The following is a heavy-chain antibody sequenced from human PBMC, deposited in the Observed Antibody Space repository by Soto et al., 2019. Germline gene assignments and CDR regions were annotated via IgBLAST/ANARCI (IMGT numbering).Heavy chain of an antibody. CDR2: ISYDGSNT. CDR1: GFTFSSYA. V-gene: IGHV3-30-3*01. D-gene: IGHD3-10*01. Sequence: QVQLVESGGGVVQPGRSLRLSCAASGFTFSSYAMHWVRQAPGKGLEWVAVISYDGSNTYYADSVKGRFTISRDNSKNXLYLQVNSLRAEDTAVYSCARDAVYDSGSYSYFDYWGQGTLVTVSS. CDR3: ARDAVYDSGSYSYFDY. J-gene: IGHJ4*02.